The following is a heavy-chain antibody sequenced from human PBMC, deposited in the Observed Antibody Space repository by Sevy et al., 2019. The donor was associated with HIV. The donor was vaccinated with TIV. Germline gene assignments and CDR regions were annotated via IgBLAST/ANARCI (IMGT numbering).Heavy chain of an antibody. V-gene: IGHV3-33*01. CDR2: IWYDGSNK. CDR1: GFMFNNYG. D-gene: IGHD3-10*01. J-gene: IGHJ4*02. Sequence: GGSLRLSCAASGFMFNNYGMHWVRQAPGKGLEWVGVIWYDGSNKYYADSVKGRFTISRDNSRATVFLHMNSLRAEDAFVYYCARALGYSFGSWTIDYWGQGTLVTVSS. CDR3: ARALGYSFGSWTIDY.